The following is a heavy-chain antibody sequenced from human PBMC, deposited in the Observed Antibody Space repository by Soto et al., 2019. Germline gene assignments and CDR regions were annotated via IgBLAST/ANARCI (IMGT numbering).Heavy chain of an antibody. V-gene: IGHV4-39*01. D-gene: IGHD3-9*01. J-gene: IGHJ4*02. Sequence: PSETLSLTCTVSGGSISSSSYYWGWIRQPPGKGLEWIGSIYYSGSTYYNPSLKSRVTISVDTSKNQFSLKLSSVTAADTAVYYCARHSWGSTFDEYYFDYWGQGTLVTVSS. CDR3: ARHSWGSTFDEYYFDY. CDR1: GGSISSSSYY. CDR2: IYYSGST.